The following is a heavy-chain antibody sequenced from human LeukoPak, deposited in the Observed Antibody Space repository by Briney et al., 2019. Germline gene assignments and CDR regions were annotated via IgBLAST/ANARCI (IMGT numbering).Heavy chain of an antibody. CDR3: ARLTTGHPHNWFDP. D-gene: IGHD4-17*01. CDR2: IYDSGST. Sequence: SETLSLTCTVSGGSISSGGSYWSWFRQHPGRGLEWIGYIYDSGSTFYTPSLKSRVTMSVDTSKNQFSLKLSSVTAADTAVYYCARLTTGHPHNWFDPWGQGTLVTVSS. CDR1: GGSISSGGSY. J-gene: IGHJ5*02. V-gene: IGHV4-31*03.